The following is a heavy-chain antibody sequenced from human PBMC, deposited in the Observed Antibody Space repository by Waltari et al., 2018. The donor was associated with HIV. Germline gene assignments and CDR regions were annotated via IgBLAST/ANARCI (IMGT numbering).Heavy chain of an antibody. CDR1: GDSISSTSR. CDR2: IYHSGTT. V-gene: IGHV4-4*02. J-gene: IGHJ4*02. CDR3: ARVRSGWFGGIDS. Sequence: QVQVQESGPGLVKPSGTLSLTCAVSGDSISSTSRWSWVRQPPGKGLEWIGEIYHSGTTNYNPSLKSRVTISVDKSKNQFSLKLSSVTAADTAVYYCARVRSGWFGGIDSWGQGTLVTVSS. D-gene: IGHD6-19*01.